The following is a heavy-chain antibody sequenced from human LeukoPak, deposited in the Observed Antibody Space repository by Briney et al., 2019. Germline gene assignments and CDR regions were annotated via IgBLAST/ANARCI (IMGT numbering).Heavy chain of an antibody. J-gene: IGHJ5*02. CDR1: GYTFTGYY. Sequence: ASVKVSCKASGYTFTGYYMHWVRQAPGQGLEWMGWINPNSGGTNYAQKFQGRVTMTRDTSISTAYMELSRLRPDDTAVYYCAKDRSKYGNWFDPWGQGTLVTVSS. D-gene: IGHD1-26*01. CDR3: AKDRSKYGNWFDP. V-gene: IGHV1-2*02. CDR2: INPNSGGT.